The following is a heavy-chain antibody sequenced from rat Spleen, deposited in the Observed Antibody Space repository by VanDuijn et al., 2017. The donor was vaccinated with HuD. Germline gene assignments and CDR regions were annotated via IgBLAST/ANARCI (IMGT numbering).Heavy chain of an antibody. V-gene: IGHV5-17*01. CDR2: ISYGDSSGHSST. D-gene: IGHD1-12*03. Sequence: EVQLVESGGGLIQPGRSLKLSCAASGFTFSDYAMAWVRQAPKKGLEWVATISYGDSSGHSSTYYRDSVKGRFTISRDNAKSTLFLQMDSLTSEDTATYYCARGKIYYHNSSPYEDYFDYWGHGVMVTVSS. CDR3: ARGKIYYHNSSPYEDYFDY. CDR1: GFTFSDYA. J-gene: IGHJ2*01.